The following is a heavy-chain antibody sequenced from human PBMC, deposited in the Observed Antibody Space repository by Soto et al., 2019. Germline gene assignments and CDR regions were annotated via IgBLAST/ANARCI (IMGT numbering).Heavy chain of an antibody. CDR1: GGSISSSNW. V-gene: IGHV4-4*02. CDR3: ASGYGSGRSLDY. Sequence: PSETLSLTCAVSGGSISSSNWWSWVRQPPGKGLEWIGEIYHSGSTNYNPSLKSRVTISVDKSKNQFSLKLGSVTAADTAVYYCASGYGSGRSLDYWGQGTLVTVSS. CDR2: IYHSGST. D-gene: IGHD3-10*01. J-gene: IGHJ4*02.